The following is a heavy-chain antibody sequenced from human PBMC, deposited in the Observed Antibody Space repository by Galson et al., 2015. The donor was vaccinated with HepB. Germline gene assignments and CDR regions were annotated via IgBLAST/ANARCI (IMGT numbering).Heavy chain of an antibody. Sequence: SLRLSCAASGFTFSSYGMHWVRQAPGKGLEWVAVIWYDGSNKYYADSVKGRFTISRDNSKNTLYLQMNSLRAEDTAVYYCASSPQYYDFWGGHYYYYYYGMDVWGQGTTVTVSS. D-gene: IGHD3-3*01. CDR3: ASSPQYYDFWGGHYYYYYYGMDV. CDR2: IWYDGSNK. CDR1: GFTFSSYG. J-gene: IGHJ6*02. V-gene: IGHV3-33*01.